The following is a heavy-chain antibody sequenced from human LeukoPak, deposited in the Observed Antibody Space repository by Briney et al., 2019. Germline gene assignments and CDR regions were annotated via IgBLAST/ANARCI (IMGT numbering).Heavy chain of an antibody. D-gene: IGHD6-13*01. CDR2: IYTSGST. Sequence: PSQTLSLTCTVSGGSISSGSYYWSWIRQPAGKGLEWIGRIYTSGSTNYNPSLKSRVTISVDTSKNQFFLKLSSVTAADTAVYYCARGISWSYYYMDVWGKGTTVTISS. V-gene: IGHV4-61*02. CDR1: GGSISSGSYY. CDR3: ARGISWSYYYMDV. J-gene: IGHJ6*03.